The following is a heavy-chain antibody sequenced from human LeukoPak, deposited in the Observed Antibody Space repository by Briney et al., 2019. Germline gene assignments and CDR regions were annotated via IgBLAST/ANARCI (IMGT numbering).Heavy chain of an antibody. CDR1: GYTFTSYY. CDR3: ARDQNGYSSSSEYYGMDV. Sequence: GASVKVSCKASGYTFTSYYMHWVRQAPGQGLEWMGIINPSGGSTSYAQKFQGRVTMTRDTSTSTVYMELSSLRSEDTAVYYCARDQNGYSSSSEYYGMDVWGQGTTVTVSS. V-gene: IGHV1-46*01. J-gene: IGHJ6*02. D-gene: IGHD6-6*01. CDR2: INPSGGST.